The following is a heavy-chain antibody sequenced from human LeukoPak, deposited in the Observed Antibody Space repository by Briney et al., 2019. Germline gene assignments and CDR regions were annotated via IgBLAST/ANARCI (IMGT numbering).Heavy chain of an antibody. V-gene: IGHV1-2*02. CDR2: INPKSGGT. D-gene: IGHD3-10*01. J-gene: IGHJ4*02. CDR3: AKGTSYWNGCIYRKVRGCNDY. CDR1: GYTSTDYY. Sequence: ASVKVSCKASGYTSTDYYLHWVRQAPGQGFEWLGWINPKSGGTNYAQKFEGRFTMTRDTSINTAYLELSGLRSDDTAGYFCAKGTSYWNGCIYRKVRGCNDYWGQGTLVSVSS.